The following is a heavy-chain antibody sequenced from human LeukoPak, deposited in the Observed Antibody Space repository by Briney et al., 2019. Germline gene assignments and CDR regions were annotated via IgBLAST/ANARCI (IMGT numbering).Heavy chain of an antibody. CDR1: GFSFSIYS. CDR2: ISSSSSYI. J-gene: IGHJ4*02. D-gene: IGHD3-10*01. CDR3: ARAYYGSGTSHFDS. V-gene: IGHV3-21*01. Sequence: GGSLRLSCAASGFSFSIYSMNWVRQAPGKGLEWVSSISSSSSYIYYADSVKGRFTISKDNAKNSLYLQMDSLRAEDTAVYYCARAYYGSGTSHFDSWGQGTLVTVSS.